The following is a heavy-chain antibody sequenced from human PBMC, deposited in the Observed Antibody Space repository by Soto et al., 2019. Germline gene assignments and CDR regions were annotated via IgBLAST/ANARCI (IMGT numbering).Heavy chain of an antibody. D-gene: IGHD3-22*01. CDR1: GYTFTNND. V-gene: IGHV1-18*01. J-gene: IGHJ4*02. CDR2: ISPYSGKT. CDR3: AREGLLLLPDY. Sequence: QIQLVQSGPEVRKPGASAKVSCKTSGYTFTNNDVCWVRQTPGQGLEWMGWISPYSGKTNFARKFQGRVTMTTDTSTSTVYMELGSLTSDDTAVDYCAREGLLLLPDYWGQGTLVTVSS.